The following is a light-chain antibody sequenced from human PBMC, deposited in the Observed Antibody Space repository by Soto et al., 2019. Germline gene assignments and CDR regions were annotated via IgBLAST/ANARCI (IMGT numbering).Light chain of an antibody. CDR2: GNS. CDR1: SSNIGTGYD. CDR3: QSYDSSLIGSV. J-gene: IGLJ1*01. V-gene: IGLV1-40*01. Sequence: QSVVTQPPSVSGAPGQSVTISCTGSSSNIGTGYDVHWYQQLPGTAPKIIIYGNSNRPSGVPDRFSGSKSGTSASLAITGLQAEDEADYYCQSYDSSLIGSVFGTGTKVTVL.